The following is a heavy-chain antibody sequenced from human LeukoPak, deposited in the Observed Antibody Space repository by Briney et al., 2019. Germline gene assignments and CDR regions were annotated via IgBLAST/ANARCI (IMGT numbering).Heavy chain of an antibody. D-gene: IGHD2-15*01. CDR1: GFSFSSYW. V-gene: IGHV3-7*01. Sequence: GGSLRLSCAPPGFSFSSYWMNWVRQAPGKGREWVANIRPDGNFQDYVDCVKGRFSIPRDNAKNTLYLQMNSLRAEDTGVYYCARGVGATPAHYDYWGQGTRVTVSS. CDR3: ARGVGATPAHYDY. J-gene: IGHJ4*02. CDR2: IRPDGNFQ.